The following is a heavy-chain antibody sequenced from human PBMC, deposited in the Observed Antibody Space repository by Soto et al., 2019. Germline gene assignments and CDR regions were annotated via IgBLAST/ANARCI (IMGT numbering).Heavy chain of an antibody. J-gene: IGHJ4*02. CDR3: ARVTTFYDILTSSYALNYFDY. CDR2: IYAGGNT. D-gene: IGHD3-9*01. Sequence: GGSLRLSCAASGFSVTSNYMTWVRQAPGKGLECVSVIYAGGNTYYPNSVKGRFTISSDNSKNTLFLQMNNLRAEDTAVYYCARVTTFYDILTSSYALNYFDYWGQGTRVTVSS. V-gene: IGHV3-53*01. CDR1: GFSVTSNY.